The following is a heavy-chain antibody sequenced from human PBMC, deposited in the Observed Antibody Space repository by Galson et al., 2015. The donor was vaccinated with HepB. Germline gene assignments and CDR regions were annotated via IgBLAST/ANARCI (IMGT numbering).Heavy chain of an antibody. D-gene: IGHD3-10*01. CDR2: ISYDGSNK. CDR1: GFTFSSYA. CDR3: ARVPRGSGSYSASDY. V-gene: IGHV3-30*04. Sequence: SLRLSCAASGFTFSSYAMHWVRQAPGKGLEWVAVISYDGSNKYYADSVKGRFTISRDNSKNTLYLQMNSLRAEDTAVYYCARVPRGSGSYSASDYWGQGTLVTVSS. J-gene: IGHJ4*02.